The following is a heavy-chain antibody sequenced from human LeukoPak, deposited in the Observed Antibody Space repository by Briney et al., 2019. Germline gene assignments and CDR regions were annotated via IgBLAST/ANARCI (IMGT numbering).Heavy chain of an antibody. Sequence: GGSLRLSCAASGFTFSSYEMNWVRQAPGKGLEWVSSISRSSSYIYYADSVKGRFTISRDNAKNSLYLQMNSLRAEDTAVYYCASFPPYMVRNDAFDIWGQGTMVTVSS. CDR1: GFTFSSYE. CDR2: ISRSSSYI. D-gene: IGHD3-10*01. V-gene: IGHV3-21*01. J-gene: IGHJ3*02. CDR3: ASFPPYMVRNDAFDI.